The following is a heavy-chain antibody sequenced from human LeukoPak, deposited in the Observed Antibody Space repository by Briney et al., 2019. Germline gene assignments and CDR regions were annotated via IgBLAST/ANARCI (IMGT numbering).Heavy chain of an antibody. CDR2: IYTSGST. CDR1: GGSISSYY. Sequence: SETLSLTCTVSGGSISSYYWSWIRQPAGKGLEWIGRIYTSGSTDYNPSLKSRVTMSVDTSKNQFSLKLSSVTAADTAVYCCARDAFWYYYDSSGYYGDFDYWGQGTLVTVSS. CDR3: ARDAFWYYYDSSGYYGDFDY. V-gene: IGHV4-4*07. J-gene: IGHJ4*02. D-gene: IGHD3-22*01.